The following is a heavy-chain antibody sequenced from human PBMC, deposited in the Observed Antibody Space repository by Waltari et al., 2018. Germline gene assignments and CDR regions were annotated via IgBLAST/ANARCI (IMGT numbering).Heavy chain of an antibody. V-gene: IGHV3-53*01. J-gene: IGHJ6*02. Sequence: EVQLVESGGGLIQPGGSLRLSCAASGFTVSSNYMSWVRQAPGKGLECVSVIYSGGSTYYADSVKGRFTISRDNSKNTLYLQMNSLRAEDTALYYCAKDIGVYGDYYYYGMDVWGQGTTVTVSS. D-gene: IGHD4-17*01. CDR2: IYSGGST. CDR1: GFTVSSNY. CDR3: AKDIGVYGDYYYYGMDV.